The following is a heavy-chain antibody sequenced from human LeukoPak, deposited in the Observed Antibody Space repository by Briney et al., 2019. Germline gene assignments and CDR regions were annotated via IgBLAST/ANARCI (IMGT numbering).Heavy chain of an antibody. J-gene: IGHJ6*03. CDR2: ISSSSSYI. V-gene: IGHV3-21*01. D-gene: IGHD2-15*01. CDR1: GFTLSGYE. CDR3: ARSGLAYYYYMDV. Sequence: GGSLRLSCAASGFTLSGYEMNWVRQAPGKGLEWVSSISSSSSYIYYADSVKGRFTISRDNAKNSLYLQMNSLRAEDTAVYYCARSGLAYYYYMDVWGKGTTVTVSS.